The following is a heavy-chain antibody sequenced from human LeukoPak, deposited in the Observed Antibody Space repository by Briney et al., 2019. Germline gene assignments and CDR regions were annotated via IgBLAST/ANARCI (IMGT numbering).Heavy chain of an antibody. CDR1: GGTFSSYA. Sequence: SVKVSCKASGGTFSSYAISWVRQAPGQGLEWMGGIIPIFGTANYAQKFQGRVTITADESTSTAYMELSSLRSEDTAVYYCARGSSGYYYDADYWAREPWSPSPQ. V-gene: IGHV1-69*13. J-gene: IGHJ4*02. CDR2: IIPIFGTA. D-gene: IGHD3-22*01. CDR3: ARGSSGYYYDADY.